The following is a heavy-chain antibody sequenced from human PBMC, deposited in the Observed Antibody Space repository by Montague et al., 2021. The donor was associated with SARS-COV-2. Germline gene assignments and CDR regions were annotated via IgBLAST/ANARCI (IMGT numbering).Heavy chain of an antibody. V-gene: IGHV4-61*02. J-gene: IGHJ5*01. CDR3: AWVFGKVTDS. D-gene: IGHD3-16*01. CDR2: IDSGGYN. CDR1: GGSITSITYY. Sequence: TLSLTCTVSGGSITSITYYWSWIRQPAGKALEWIGRIDSGGYNNYTPTLKSRVTMSIDTSKNQFFLNMTSLTAADTAAYYCAWVFGKVTDSWGPGTLVTVSS.